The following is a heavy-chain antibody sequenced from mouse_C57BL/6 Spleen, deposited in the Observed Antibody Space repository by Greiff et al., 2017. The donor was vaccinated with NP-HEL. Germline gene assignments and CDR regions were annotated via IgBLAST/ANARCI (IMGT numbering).Heavy chain of an antibody. D-gene: IGHD2-3*01. J-gene: IGHJ2*01. Sequence: DVQLVESGGDLVKPGGSLKLSCAASGFTFSSYGMSWVRQTPDKRLEWVATISSGGSYTYYPDSVKGRFTISRDNAKNTLYLQMSSLKSEDTAMYYCSRASDGYYFDYWGQGTTLTVSS. CDR1: GFTFSSYG. CDR2: ISSGGSYT. CDR3: SRASDGYYFDY. V-gene: IGHV5-6*01.